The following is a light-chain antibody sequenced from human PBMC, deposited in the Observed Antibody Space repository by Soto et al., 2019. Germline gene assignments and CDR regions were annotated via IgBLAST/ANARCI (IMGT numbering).Light chain of an antibody. CDR2: GAS. CDR3: QHYNNWWT. J-gene: IGKJ1*01. V-gene: IGKV3-15*01. CDR1: QSVNSN. Sequence: EILMTQSPASLSVSPGEGATLSCRASQSVNSNLAWYQQKPGQAPRLLIYGASIRATGIPARFSGSGSGTEFTLTISSLQSEDFAVYYCQHYNNWWTFGQGTKVEIK.